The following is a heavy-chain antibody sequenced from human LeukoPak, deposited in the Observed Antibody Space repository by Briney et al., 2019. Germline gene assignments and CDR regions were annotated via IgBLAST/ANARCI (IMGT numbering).Heavy chain of an antibody. CDR2: INSDGSST. Sequence: GGSLRLSCAASGFTFSSYWMHWVRQAPGKGLVWVSRINSDGSSTSYADSVKGRSTISRDNAKNTLYLQMNSLRAEDTAVYYCTRGAGYRTGADFDYWGQGTLVTVSS. V-gene: IGHV3-74*01. J-gene: IGHJ4*02. CDR1: GFTFSSYW. CDR3: TRGAGYRTGADFDY. D-gene: IGHD3/OR15-3a*01.